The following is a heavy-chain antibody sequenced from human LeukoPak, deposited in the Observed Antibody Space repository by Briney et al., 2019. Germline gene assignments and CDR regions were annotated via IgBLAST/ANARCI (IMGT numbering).Heavy chain of an antibody. CDR2: IKEDGSEK. Sequence: GGSLRLSCAASGFTFTSYWMTWVRQAPGTGLELVANIKEDGSEKYYVDSVKGRFTISRDNAKNSLYLQMNSLRAEDTAVYYCVYGGSYYVAWGQGTLVTVSS. V-gene: IGHV3-7*01. J-gene: IGHJ5*02. CDR3: VYGGSYYVA. CDR1: GFTFTSYW. D-gene: IGHD1-26*01.